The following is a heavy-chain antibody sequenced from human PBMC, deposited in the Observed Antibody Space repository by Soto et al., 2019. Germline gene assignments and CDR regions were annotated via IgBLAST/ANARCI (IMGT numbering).Heavy chain of an antibody. J-gene: IGHJ5*02. D-gene: IGHD3-22*01. Sequence: SETLSLTCSVSGDSVKSSYWAWIRQSPGRALEWVGYVFDFGSTGCHPSLKGRLTISMDTSRNQVSLKLRSVTIADTAVYYCARLIEGYPPHNYFDPWGQGTLVTVSS. CDR3: ARLIEGYPPHNYFDP. CDR1: GDSVKSSY. CDR2: VFDFGST. V-gene: IGHV4-59*02.